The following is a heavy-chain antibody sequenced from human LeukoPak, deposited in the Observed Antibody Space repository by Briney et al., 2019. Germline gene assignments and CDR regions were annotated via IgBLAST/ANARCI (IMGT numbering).Heavy chain of an antibody. J-gene: IGHJ6*02. CDR3: TTYYYYYYGMDV. CDR2: IRSKANSYAT. CDR1: GFTFSGSP. V-gene: IGHV3-73*01. Sequence: GGSLRLSCAASGFTFSGSPMHWVRQASGKGLEWVGRIRSKANSYATAYAASVKGRFTISRDDSKNTAYLQMDSLKTEDTAVYYCTTYYYYYYGMDVWGQGTTVTVSS.